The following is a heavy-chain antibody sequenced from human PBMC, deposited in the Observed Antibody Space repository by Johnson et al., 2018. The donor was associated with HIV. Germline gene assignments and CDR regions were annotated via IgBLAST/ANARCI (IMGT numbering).Heavy chain of an antibody. CDR2: ISYNGTNT. D-gene: IGHD3-16*01. V-gene: IGHV3-30*18. CDR3: AKTGGGAALDS. Sequence: QVQLVESGGGLVQPGGSLRLSCAASGFTFSSYAMSWVRQAPGKGLEWVAVISYNGTNTWYADSVKGRFTISRDISKKMLYLQMNSLRVDDTAVYYCAKTGGGAALDSWGQGTMVTVSS. J-gene: IGHJ3*02. CDR1: GFTFSSYA.